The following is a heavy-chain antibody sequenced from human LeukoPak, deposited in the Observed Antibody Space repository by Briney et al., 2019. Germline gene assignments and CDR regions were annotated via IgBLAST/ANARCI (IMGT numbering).Heavy chain of an antibody. V-gene: IGHV3-48*02. CDR1: GFTFSSYS. CDR2: ISSSSTI. J-gene: IGHJ4*02. CDR3: ARDRCGY. D-gene: IGHD2-21*01. Sequence: GGSLRLSCAASGFTFSSYSMNWVRQAPGKGLEWVSYISSSSTIYYADSVKGRFTISRDNAKNSLYLQMNSLRDEDTAVYYCARDRCGYWGQGTLVTVSS.